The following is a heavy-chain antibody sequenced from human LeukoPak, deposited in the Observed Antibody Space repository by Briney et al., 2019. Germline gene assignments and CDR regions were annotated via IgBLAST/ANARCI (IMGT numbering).Heavy chain of an antibody. V-gene: IGHV4-31*03. J-gene: IGHJ4*02. Sequence: SQTLSLTCTVSGGSISSGGYYWSWIRQHPGKGLEWIGYIYYSGSTYYNPSLKSRVTISVDTSKNQFSLKLSSVTAADTAVYYCPRAGDSYTHFDYWGQGTLVTVSS. CDR1: GGSISSGGYY. CDR3: PRAGDSYTHFDY. D-gene: IGHD4-17*01. CDR2: IYYSGST.